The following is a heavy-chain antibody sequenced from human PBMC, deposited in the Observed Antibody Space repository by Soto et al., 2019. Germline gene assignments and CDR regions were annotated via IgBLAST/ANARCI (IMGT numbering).Heavy chain of an antibody. V-gene: IGHV5-51*01. CDR2: IYPGDSDT. J-gene: IGHJ4*02. D-gene: IGHD2-15*01. CDR1: GYSFTSYW. Sequence: PGESLKISCKGSGYSFTSYWIGWVRQMPGKGLEWMGIIYPGDSDTRYSPSFQGQVTISADKSISTAYLQWSSLKASDTAMYYCARQSVRLGDCSGGSCPYLSWGQGTLVTVSS. CDR3: ARQSVRLGDCSGGSCPYLS.